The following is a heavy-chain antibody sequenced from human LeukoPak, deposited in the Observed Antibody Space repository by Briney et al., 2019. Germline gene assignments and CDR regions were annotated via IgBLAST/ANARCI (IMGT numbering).Heavy chain of an antibody. CDR1: GFTFSSYS. CDR3: ASVGYSYGRPFDY. D-gene: IGHD5-18*01. Sequence: PGGSLRLSCAASGFTFSSYSMNWVRQAPGKGLEWVSSISSSSSYIYYADSVKGRFTIPRDNAKNSLYLQMNSLRAEDTAVYYCASVGYSYGRPFDYWGQGTLVTVSS. V-gene: IGHV3-21*01. CDR2: ISSSSSYI. J-gene: IGHJ4*02.